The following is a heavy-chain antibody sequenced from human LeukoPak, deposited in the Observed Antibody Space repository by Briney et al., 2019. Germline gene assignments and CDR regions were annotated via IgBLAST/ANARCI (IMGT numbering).Heavy chain of an antibody. V-gene: IGHV1-8*01. CDR2: MNPNSGNT. CDR1: GYTFTSYD. Sequence: ASVKVSCKASGYTFTSYDINWVRQATGQGLEWMGWMNPNSGNTGYAQKFQGRVTMTRNTSISTAYMELSSLRSEDTAVYYCARACTMIVVNYFDYWGQGTLVTVSS. D-gene: IGHD3-22*01. J-gene: IGHJ4*02. CDR3: ARACTMIVVNYFDY.